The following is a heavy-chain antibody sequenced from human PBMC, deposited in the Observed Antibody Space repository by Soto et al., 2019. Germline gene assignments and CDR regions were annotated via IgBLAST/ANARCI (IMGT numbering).Heavy chain of an antibody. CDR1: GGSISRYY. J-gene: IGHJ3*02. CDR3: ARGRTTGTPHDGFDS. V-gene: IGHV4-59*01. Sequence: QVQLQESGPGLVKPSETLSLTCTVSGGSISRYYWSWIRQPPGKALEWIGYIYYSGSTNYNPSLKSRVTISEDTSKNQFSLTVSSVTAADTAVDYCARGRTTGTPHDGFDSWGQGTMVTASS. D-gene: IGHD1-1*01. CDR2: IYYSGST.